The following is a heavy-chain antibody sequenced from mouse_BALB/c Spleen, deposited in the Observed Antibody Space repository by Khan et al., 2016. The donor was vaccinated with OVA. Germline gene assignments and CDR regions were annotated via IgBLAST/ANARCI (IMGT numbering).Heavy chain of an antibody. CDR2: ISYSGNT. CDR3: ARYGSRYNYAMDY. J-gene: IGHJ4*01. Sequence: EVQLQESGPGLVKPSQSLSLTCTVTGYSITSDYAWNWIRQFPGNKLEWMGYISYSGNTNYNPALKSRISITRDTSKNQFFLQLNSVTTEDTATYYCARYGSRYNYAMDYWGQGTSVTVSS. CDR1: GYSITSDYA. V-gene: IGHV3-2*02. D-gene: IGHD2-2*01.